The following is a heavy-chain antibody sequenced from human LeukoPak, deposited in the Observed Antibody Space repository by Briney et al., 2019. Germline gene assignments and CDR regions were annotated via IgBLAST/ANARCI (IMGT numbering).Heavy chain of an antibody. CDR2: IYYSGST. Sequence: GSLRLSCAASGFTFSSYAMSWVRQPPGKGLEWIGSIYYSGSTYYNPSLKSRVTISVDTSKNQFSLKLSSVTAADTAVYYCARLAAADNFDYWGQGTLVTVSS. CDR1: GFTFSSYA. V-gene: IGHV4-39*01. J-gene: IGHJ4*02. CDR3: ARLAAADNFDY. D-gene: IGHD6-13*01.